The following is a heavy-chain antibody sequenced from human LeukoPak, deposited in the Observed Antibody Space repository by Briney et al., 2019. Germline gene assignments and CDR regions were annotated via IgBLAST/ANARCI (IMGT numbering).Heavy chain of an antibody. J-gene: IGHJ2*01. Sequence: GASVKVSCKASGYTFTSYGISWVRQAPGQGLEWMGWISAYNGNTNYAQKLQGRVTMTTDTSTSTAYMELSSLRSEDTAVYYCARDRYYYDSSGYYSYWYFDLWGRGTLVTVSS. CDR1: GYTFTSYG. CDR2: ISAYNGNT. V-gene: IGHV1-18*01. CDR3: ARDRYYYDSSGYYSYWYFDL. D-gene: IGHD3-22*01.